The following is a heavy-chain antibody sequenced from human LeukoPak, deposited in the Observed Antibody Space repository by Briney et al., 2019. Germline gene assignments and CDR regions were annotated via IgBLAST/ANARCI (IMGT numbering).Heavy chain of an antibody. V-gene: IGHV1-2*02. Sequence: ASVKVSCKASGYTFTGYYMHWVRQAPGQGLEWMGWINPNSGGTNYAQKFQGRVTMTRDTSISTAYMELSRLRYDDTAIYYCARAMWYTSSSERSYYFDYWGLGTLVTVSS. J-gene: IGHJ4*02. CDR1: GYTFTGYY. CDR3: ARAMWYTSSSERSYYFDY. CDR2: INPNSGGT. D-gene: IGHD6-6*01.